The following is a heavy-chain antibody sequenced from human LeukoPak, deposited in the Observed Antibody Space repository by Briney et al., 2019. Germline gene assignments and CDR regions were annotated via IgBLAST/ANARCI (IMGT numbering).Heavy chain of an antibody. CDR1: GFTFSSYA. V-gene: IGHV3-30-3*01. J-gene: IGHJ1*01. CDR3: ARDPTTVTIHAEYFQH. D-gene: IGHD4-17*01. Sequence: PGGSLRLSCAASGFTFSSYAMHWVRQAPGKGLEWVAVISYDGSNKYYADSVKGRFTISRDNSKNTLYLQMNSLRAEDTAVYYCARDPTTVTIHAEYFQHWGQGTLVTVSS. CDR2: ISYDGSNK.